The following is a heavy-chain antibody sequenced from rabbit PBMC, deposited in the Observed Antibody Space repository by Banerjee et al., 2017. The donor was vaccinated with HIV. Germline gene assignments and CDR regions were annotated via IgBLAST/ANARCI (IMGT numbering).Heavy chain of an antibody. D-gene: IGHD2-1*01. Sequence: QEQLEESGGDLVKPEGSLTLTCKASGFSLNNNYVMRWVRQAPGKGLEWIGIINSGSSGRTYHANWAKGRFTITRSTSLNTVTLQMTSLTAADTATYFCVRFYDDYGDYGVYFNLWGPGTLVTVS. J-gene: IGHJ4*01. CDR3: VRFYDDYGDYGVYFNL. V-gene: IGHV1S45*01. CDR1: GFSLNNNYV. CDR2: INSGSSGRT.